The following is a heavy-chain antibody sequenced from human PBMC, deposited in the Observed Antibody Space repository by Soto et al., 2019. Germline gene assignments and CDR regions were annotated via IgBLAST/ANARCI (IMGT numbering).Heavy chain of an antibody. CDR2: ISAYNGNT. V-gene: IGHV1-18*04. CDR1: GYTFTSYG. D-gene: IGHD6-6*01. J-gene: IGHJ6*02. CDR3: ARDISIAARYSYYYGMDV. Sequence: ASVKVSCKASGYTFTSYGISWVRQAPGQGLEWMGWISAYNGNTNYAQKLRGRVTMTTDTSTSTAYMELRSLRSDDTAVYYCARDISIAARYSYYYGMDVWGQGTTVTAP.